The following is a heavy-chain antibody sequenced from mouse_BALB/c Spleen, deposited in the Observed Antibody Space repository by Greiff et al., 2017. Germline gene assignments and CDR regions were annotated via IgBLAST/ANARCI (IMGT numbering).Heavy chain of an antibody. V-gene: IGHV5-17*02. Sequence: EVQRVESGGGLVQPGGSRKLSCAASGFTFSSFGMHWVRQAPEKGLEWVAYISSGSSTIYYADTVKGRFTISRDNPKNTLFLQMTSLRSGDTAVYYCATYCFGYWGQGTTLTVSA. J-gene: IGHJ2*01. CDR2: ISSGSSTI. CDR1: GFTFSSFG. CDR3: ATYCFGY.